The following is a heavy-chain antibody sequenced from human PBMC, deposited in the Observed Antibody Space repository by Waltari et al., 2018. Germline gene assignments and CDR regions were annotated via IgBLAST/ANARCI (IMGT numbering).Heavy chain of an antibody. J-gene: IGHJ4*02. CDR2: LTRSSSYI. V-gene: IGHV3-21*01. D-gene: IGHD3-3*01. Sequence: EVQLVQSGAEVKKPGESLKISCKGSGYSFTSYWIGWVRQMPGKGLEWVSCLTRSSSYIYYTDSVKGRFTISRDNAKNTLYLQMNSLRAEDTAVYYCAKDRYDFWSGSPSGFDYWGQGTLVTVSS. CDR3: AKDRYDFWSGSPSGFDY. CDR1: GYSFTSYW.